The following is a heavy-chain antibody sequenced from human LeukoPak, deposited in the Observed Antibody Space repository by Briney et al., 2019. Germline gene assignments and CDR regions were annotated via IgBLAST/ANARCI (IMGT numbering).Heavy chain of an antibody. CDR1: GYTFTSYG. V-gene: IGHV1-8*01. Sequence: ASVKVSCKASGYTFTSYGINWVRQATGQGLEWMGWMNPNSGNTGYAQKFQGRVTMTRNTSISTAYMELSSLRSEDTAVYYCARGGSGWYGEDYWGQGTLVTVSS. D-gene: IGHD6-19*01. CDR3: ARGGSGWYGEDY. CDR2: MNPNSGNT. J-gene: IGHJ4*02.